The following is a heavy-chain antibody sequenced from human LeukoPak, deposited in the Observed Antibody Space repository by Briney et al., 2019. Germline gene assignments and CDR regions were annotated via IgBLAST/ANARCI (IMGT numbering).Heavy chain of an antibody. Sequence: ASVKVSCKASGYTFTSYDINWVRQATGQGLEWMGWMNPNSGNTGYAQKFQGRVTITRNTSISTAYMELSSLRSEDTAVYYCARGFHYYGSGSYPPEFDYWGQGTLVTVSS. CDR1: GYTFTSYD. V-gene: IGHV1-8*03. CDR2: MNPNSGNT. J-gene: IGHJ4*02. D-gene: IGHD3-10*01. CDR3: ARGFHYYGSGSYPPEFDY.